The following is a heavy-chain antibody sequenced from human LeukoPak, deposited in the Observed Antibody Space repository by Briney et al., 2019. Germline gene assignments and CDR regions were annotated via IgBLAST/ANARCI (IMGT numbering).Heavy chain of an antibody. Sequence: PSQTLSLTCTVSGGSISSGDYYWSWIRQPPGKGLEWIGYIYYSGSTYYNSSLKSRVTISVDTSKNQFSLKLSSVTAADTAVYYCAKTRGSYDAFDIWGQGTMVTVSS. CDR1: GGSISSGDYY. CDR2: IYYSGST. V-gene: IGHV4-30-4*08. CDR3: AKTRGSYDAFDI. J-gene: IGHJ3*02. D-gene: IGHD5-18*01.